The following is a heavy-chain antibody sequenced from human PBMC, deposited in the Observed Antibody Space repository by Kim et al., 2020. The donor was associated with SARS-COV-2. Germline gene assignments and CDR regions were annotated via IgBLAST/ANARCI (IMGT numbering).Heavy chain of an antibody. CDR3: ARDDGIAAAGTFDY. Sequence: ADSVKGRFTISRDNSKNTLYLQMNSLRAEDTAVYYCARDDGIAAAGTFDYWGQGTLVTVSS. D-gene: IGHD6-13*01. V-gene: IGHV3-30*07. J-gene: IGHJ4*02.